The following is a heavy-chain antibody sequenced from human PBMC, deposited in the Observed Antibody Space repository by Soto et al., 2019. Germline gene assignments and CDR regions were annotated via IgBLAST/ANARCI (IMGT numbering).Heavy chain of an antibody. CDR2: IYHSGSN. D-gene: IGHD2-15*01. J-gene: IGHJ4*02. Sequence: QVQLQESGPGLVKPSGTLSLTCAVSSGSISSSNWWSWVRQPPGKGLEWIVEIYHSGSNNNHPSLQSRITIEVDKSKNPFSLKLSSVTAAATAVYYCARFVADCSGGSCYDDYWGQGTLVTVSS. CDR3: ARFVADCSGGSCYDDY. V-gene: IGHV4-4*02. CDR1: SGSISSSNW.